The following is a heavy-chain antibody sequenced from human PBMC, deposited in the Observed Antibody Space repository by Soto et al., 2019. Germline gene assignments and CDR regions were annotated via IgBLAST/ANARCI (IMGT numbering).Heavy chain of an antibody. V-gene: IGHV3-23*01. Sequence: GGSLILSCAASGFTCSSYAMSLVRQAPGKGLEWVSAISGSGGSTYYADSVKGRFTISRDNSKNTLYLQMNSLRAEDTAVYYCAKGDSSGWYLSYYYYGMDVWGQGTTVTVSS. D-gene: IGHD6-19*01. CDR3: AKGDSSGWYLSYYYYGMDV. CDR1: GFTCSSYA. CDR2: ISGSGGST. J-gene: IGHJ6*02.